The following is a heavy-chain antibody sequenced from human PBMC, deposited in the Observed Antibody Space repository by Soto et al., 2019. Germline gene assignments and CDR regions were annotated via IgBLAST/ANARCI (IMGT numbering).Heavy chain of an antibody. D-gene: IGHD4-17*01. CDR2: IWYDGSNK. Sequence: QVQLVESGGGVVQPGRSLRLSCAASGFTFSSYGMHWVRQAPGKGLEWVAVIWYDGSNKYYADSVKGRFTISRDNSKNTLYLQMNSLRAEDTAVYYCARDSVTLLDGDYVNYFDYWGQGTLVTVSS. J-gene: IGHJ4*02. CDR3: ARDSVTLLDGDYVNYFDY. V-gene: IGHV3-33*01. CDR1: GFTFSSYG.